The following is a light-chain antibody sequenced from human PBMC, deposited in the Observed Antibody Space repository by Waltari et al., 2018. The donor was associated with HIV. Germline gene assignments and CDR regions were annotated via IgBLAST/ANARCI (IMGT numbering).Light chain of an antibody. CDR3: CSYAGSHIV. Sequence: QSALTQPRSVSGPPGQSFTISCTATSRDVGNYHRFPWYQPHPGKAPKVMIYDVRERPARVPDRFSGSKSANTASLTISGLQADDEADYHCCSYAGSHIVFGTGTKVTVL. CDR1: SRDVGNYHR. V-gene: IGLV2-11*01. J-gene: IGLJ1*01. CDR2: DVR.